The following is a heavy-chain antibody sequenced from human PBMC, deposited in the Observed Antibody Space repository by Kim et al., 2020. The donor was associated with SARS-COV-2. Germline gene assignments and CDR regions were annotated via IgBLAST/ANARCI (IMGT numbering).Heavy chain of an antibody. J-gene: IGHJ6*02. CDR2: ISSSSSYI. D-gene: IGHD2-21*02. V-gene: IGHV3-21*01. CDR1: GFTFSSYS. Sequence: GGSLRLSCAASGFTFSSYSMNWVRQAPGKGLEWVSSISSSSSYIYYADSVKGRFTISRDNAKNSLYLQMNSLRAEDTAVYYCARIGGDLGYYYYGMDVWGQGTTVTVSS. CDR3: ARIGGDLGYYYYGMDV.